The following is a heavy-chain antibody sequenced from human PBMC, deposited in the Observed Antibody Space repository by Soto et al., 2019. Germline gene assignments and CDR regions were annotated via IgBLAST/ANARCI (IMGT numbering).Heavy chain of an antibody. CDR2: IWYDGSNK. Sequence: GGSLRLSCAASGFSFSSYGMQWVRQAPGKGLEWVAVIWYDGSNKYYADSVKGRFTISRDNCKNTLYLQMNSVRSADTAVYYCAREGASTVVKDFLDYWGQGTVVTVSS. CDR3: AREGASTVVKDFLDY. J-gene: IGHJ4*02. D-gene: IGHD2-15*01. CDR1: GFSFSSYG. V-gene: IGHV3-33*01.